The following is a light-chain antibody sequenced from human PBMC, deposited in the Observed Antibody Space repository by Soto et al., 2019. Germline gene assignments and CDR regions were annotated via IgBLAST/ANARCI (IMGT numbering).Light chain of an antibody. J-gene: IGKJ4*01. CDR1: QGISNS. Sequence: DIQMTQSPSAMSASLGDRVTITCRASQGISNSLAWFQQKPGKVPKRLIYGASTLQSGAPSRFSGSASGAAFTLTISSLQPEDFATYYCQQSFSTPTFGGGTKVELK. CDR3: QQSFSTPT. V-gene: IGKV1-17*03. CDR2: GAS.